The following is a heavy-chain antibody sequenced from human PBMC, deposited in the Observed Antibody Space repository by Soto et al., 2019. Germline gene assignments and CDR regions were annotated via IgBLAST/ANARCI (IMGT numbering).Heavy chain of an antibody. CDR1: GFTFSTYG. CDR2: IWADGSNK. D-gene: IGHD3-9*01. Sequence: QVQLVESGGGVVQPGRSLRLSCAASGFTFSTYGMHWVRQAPGKGLEWVAVIWADGSNKYYADSVKGRFTISRDNSKNTLYLQMNSLRAEDTAVYYCTRGGILSGSGDCWGQGTLVTVSS. CDR3: TRGGILSGSGDC. J-gene: IGHJ4*02. V-gene: IGHV3-33*01.